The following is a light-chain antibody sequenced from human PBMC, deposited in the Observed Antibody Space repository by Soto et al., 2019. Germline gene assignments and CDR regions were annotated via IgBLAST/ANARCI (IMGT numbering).Light chain of an antibody. CDR2: KAS. V-gene: IGKV1-5*03. J-gene: IGKJ2*01. CDR1: QSISSW. Sequence: DIQMTQSPSTLSASVGDRVTITCRASQSISSWLAWYQQKPGTAPKLLIYKASSLQSGVPSRFSGSGSGTEFPLTISSLQPDDFATYYCQQYRSYPYTFGQGTKLEIK. CDR3: QQYRSYPYT.